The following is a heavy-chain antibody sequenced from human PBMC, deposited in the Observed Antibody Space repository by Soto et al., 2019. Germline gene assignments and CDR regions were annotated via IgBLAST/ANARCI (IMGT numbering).Heavy chain of an antibody. CDR2: IIPVFRTS. Sequence: QVQLVQSGAEVKKPGSSVKVSCSASGVTFSSYAFTCVRQAPGQGLEGMGNIIPVFRTSTYAQRFQGSLTSSADISTTTVYLERSSLKSEATAFCFCLKVGAREGGEGDSWGQATLVIVSS. V-gene: IGHV1-69*06. CDR1: GVTFSSYA. J-gene: IGHJ4*02. CDR3: LKVGAREGGEGDS. D-gene: IGHD3-10*01.